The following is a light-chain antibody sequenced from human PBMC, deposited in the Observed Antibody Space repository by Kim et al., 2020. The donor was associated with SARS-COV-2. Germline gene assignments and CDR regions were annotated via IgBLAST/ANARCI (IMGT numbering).Light chain of an antibody. CDR1: SSDVDGYNF. CDR2: EVT. CDR3: SSYAGNSLV. J-gene: IGLJ2*01. Sequence: GQSVTISCTGTSSDVDGYNFVSWYQQHPGKPPKVVIYEVTKRPSGVPDRFSGSNSGNTASLTVSGLQAEDEADYHCSSYAGNSLVFGGGTKVTVL. V-gene: IGLV2-8*01.